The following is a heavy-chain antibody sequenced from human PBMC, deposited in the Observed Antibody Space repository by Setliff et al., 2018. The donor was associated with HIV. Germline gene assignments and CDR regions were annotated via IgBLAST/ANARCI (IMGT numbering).Heavy chain of an antibody. CDR2: INPDSGGT. D-gene: IGHD2-15*01. CDR1: GDTLRDYY. CDR3: ATDLGSHALDP. V-gene: IGHV1-2*02. J-gene: IGHJ5*02. Sequence: GASVKVSCKASGDTLRDYYIHWVRQAPGQGIEWMGWINPDSGGTNYAQKFQGRVTMTRDTSLNTDYMEVRSLRSDDTAVYYCATDLGSHALDPWGQGTLVTVSS.